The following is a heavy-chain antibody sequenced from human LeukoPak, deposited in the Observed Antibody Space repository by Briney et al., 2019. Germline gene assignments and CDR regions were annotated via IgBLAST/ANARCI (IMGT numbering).Heavy chain of an antibody. Sequence: GGSLRLSCAASGFTFSSYWMSWVRQAPGKGLEWVANIKQDGSEKYYVDSVKGRFTISRDNAKNSLYPQMNSLRAEDTAVYYCARDPFGYYDSSGYYGNYWGQGTLVTVSS. D-gene: IGHD3-22*01. CDR3: ARDPFGYYDSSGYYGNY. CDR2: IKQDGSEK. CDR1: GFTFSSYW. J-gene: IGHJ4*02. V-gene: IGHV3-7*03.